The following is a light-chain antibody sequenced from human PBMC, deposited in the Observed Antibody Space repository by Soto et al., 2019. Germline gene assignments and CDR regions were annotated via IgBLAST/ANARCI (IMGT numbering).Light chain of an antibody. CDR1: RSNIGAGYD. CDR2: GNS. CDR3: QSYDSSLSGYV. V-gene: IGLV1-40*01. Sequence: QSALTQPPSVSGAPGQRVTLSCTGSRSNIGAGYDVHWYQQLPGTAPNLVIYGNSNRPSGVPDRFSGSKSGTSASLAITGLQAEDEADYYCQSYDSSLSGYVFGTGTKVTVL. J-gene: IGLJ1*01.